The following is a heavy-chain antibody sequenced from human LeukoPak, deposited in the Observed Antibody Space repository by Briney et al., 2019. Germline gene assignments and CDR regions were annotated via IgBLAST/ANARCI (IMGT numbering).Heavy chain of an antibody. D-gene: IGHD3-10*01. J-gene: IGHJ4*02. V-gene: IGHV5-51*04. CDR2: IYPGDSGT. CDR3: ASSSWFGPYYFDY. CDR1: GYSFTSYW. Sequence: GESLKISCKGSGYSFTSYWIGWVRQMPGKGLEWMGIIYPGDSGTRYSPSFQGQVTISADKPISTAYLQWSSLKASDTAMYYCASSSWFGPYYFDYWGQGTLVTVSS.